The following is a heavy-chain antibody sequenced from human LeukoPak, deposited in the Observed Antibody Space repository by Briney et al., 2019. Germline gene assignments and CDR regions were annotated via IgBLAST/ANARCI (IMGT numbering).Heavy chain of an antibody. Sequence: SETLSLTCTDSGGSISSSSYYWGWIRQPPGKGLEWIGSIYYSGSTYYNPSLRSRVTISVDTSKNQFSLKLSSVTAADTAVYYCARDRGYSYGQRPFDPWGQGTLVTVSS. CDR2: IYYSGST. V-gene: IGHV4-39*07. J-gene: IGHJ5*02. CDR1: GGSISSSSYY. CDR3: ARDRGYSYGQRPFDP. D-gene: IGHD5-18*01.